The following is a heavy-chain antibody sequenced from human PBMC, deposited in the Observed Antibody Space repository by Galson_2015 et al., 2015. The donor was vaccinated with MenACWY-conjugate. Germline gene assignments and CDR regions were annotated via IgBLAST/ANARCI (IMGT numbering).Heavy chain of an antibody. CDR3: ARFPRTPGKYPDY. CDR1: GFTFSDYY. Sequence: SLRLSCAASGFTFSDYYMSWVRQAPGKGLECVSYISTRSSTNYADSVQGGFTISRDNAKNSVYLQMDSLRAEDTAVYYCARFPRTPGKYPDYWGQGTPVTVSS. V-gene: IGHV3-11*06. CDR2: ISTRSST. D-gene: IGHD1-14*01. J-gene: IGHJ4*02.